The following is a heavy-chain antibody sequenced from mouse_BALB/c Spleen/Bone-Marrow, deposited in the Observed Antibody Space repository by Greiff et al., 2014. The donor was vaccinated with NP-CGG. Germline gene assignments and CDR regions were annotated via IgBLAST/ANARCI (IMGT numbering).Heavy chain of an antibody. V-gene: IGHV2-9*02. D-gene: IGHD1-2*01. CDR1: GFSLTSYG. Sequence: VMLVESGPGLVAPSQSLSITCTVSGFSLTSYGVHWVRQPPGKGLEWLGVIWAGGSTNYNSALMSRRSISIDKAKSQIFLKMNSLQTEYADMYYYSWITTATGAMDYWGQGTSVTVSS. J-gene: IGHJ4*01. CDR2: IWAGGST. CDR3: SWITTATGAMDY.